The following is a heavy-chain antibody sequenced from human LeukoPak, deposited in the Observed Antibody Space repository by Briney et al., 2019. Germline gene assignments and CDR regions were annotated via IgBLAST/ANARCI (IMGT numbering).Heavy chain of an antibody. Sequence: GASVKVSCKASGGTFSNYAISWVRQAPGQGLEWMGRTIPILGIANYAQKFQGRVTITADKSTSTAYMELSSLRSEDTAVYYCARDSYTSIAARPDYWGQGTLVTVSS. CDR3: ARDSYTSIAARPDY. CDR1: GGTFSNYA. D-gene: IGHD6-6*01. J-gene: IGHJ4*02. V-gene: IGHV1-69*04. CDR2: TIPILGIA.